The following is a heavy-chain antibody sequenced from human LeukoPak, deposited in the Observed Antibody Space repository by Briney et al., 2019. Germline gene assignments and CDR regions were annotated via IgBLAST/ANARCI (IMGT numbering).Heavy chain of an antibody. CDR1: GGTFNNYA. J-gene: IGHJ3*02. V-gene: IGHV1-69*13. CDR3: ARFIHYYDSSGYYRYAFDI. D-gene: IGHD3-22*01. CDR2: IIPIFGTA. Sequence: ASVKVSCKASGGTFNNYAISWVRQAPGQGLEWMGGIIPIFGTANYAQKFQGRVTITADESTSTAYMELSSLRSEDTAVYYCARFIHYYDSSGYYRYAFDIWGQGTMVTVSS.